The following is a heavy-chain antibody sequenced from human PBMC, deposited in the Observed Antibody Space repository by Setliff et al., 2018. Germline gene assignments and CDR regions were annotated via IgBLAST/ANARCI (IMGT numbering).Heavy chain of an antibody. D-gene: IGHD3-10*01. CDR3: ARHKVIKKEFIRLTRFDP. J-gene: IGHJ5*02. V-gene: IGHV4-59*08. CDR1: GGSISSYY. Sequence: SETLSLTCTVSGGSISSYYWSWIRQPPWKGLEWIGYIYTSGSTNYNPSPKSRVHISLDTSKNQFSLKLSSATAADTAVYYCARHKVIKKEFIRLTRFDPWGQGTPVTVSS. CDR2: IYTSGST.